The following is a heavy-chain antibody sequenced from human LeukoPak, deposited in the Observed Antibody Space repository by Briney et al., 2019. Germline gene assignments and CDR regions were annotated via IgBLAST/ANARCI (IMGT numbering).Heavy chain of an antibody. CDR2: ISYDGSNK. CDR1: GFTFSSYG. Sequence: GGSLRLSCAASGFTFSSYGMHWVRQAPGKGLEWGAVISYDGSNKYYADSVKGRFTISRDNSKNTLYLQMNSLRAEDTAVYYCAKSLNYGDYGRSYYYYGMDVXGXGTXVTVSS. CDR3: AKSLNYGDYGRSYYYYGMDV. D-gene: IGHD4-17*01. J-gene: IGHJ6*01. V-gene: IGHV3-30*18.